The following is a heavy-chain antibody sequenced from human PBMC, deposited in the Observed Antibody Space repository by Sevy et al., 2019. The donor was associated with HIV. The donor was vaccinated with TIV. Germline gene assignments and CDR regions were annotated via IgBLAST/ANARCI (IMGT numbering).Heavy chain of an antibody. Sequence: ASVKVSCRTSGYIFRNYAINWMRQAPGQGLEWLGWINTHSGDGDSAQKFQGRLAMTTDTSTATTYLELRSPRSDDTAVYYCAKTYCSSTNCRYFQHWGQGTLVTVSS. CDR1: GYIFRNYA. CDR2: INTHSGDG. CDR3: AKTYCSSTNCRYFQH. J-gene: IGHJ1*01. D-gene: IGHD2-2*01. V-gene: IGHV1-18*01.